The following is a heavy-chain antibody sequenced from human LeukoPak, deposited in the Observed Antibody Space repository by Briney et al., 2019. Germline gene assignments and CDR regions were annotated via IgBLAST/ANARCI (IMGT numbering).Heavy chain of an antibody. V-gene: IGHV4-39*01. CDR3: ARAVRLGPFRYFFDY. Sequence: SETLSLTCTVSGDSISSSDYYWGWIRQPPGKGLEWIGSIYYSGSTRYNPSLKSRVTISLDTSKEQFSLQLTSVTAADTAVFFCARAVRLGPFRYFFDYWGRGTLVTVSS. CDR2: IYYSGST. D-gene: IGHD5/OR15-5a*01. CDR1: GDSISSSDYY. J-gene: IGHJ4*02.